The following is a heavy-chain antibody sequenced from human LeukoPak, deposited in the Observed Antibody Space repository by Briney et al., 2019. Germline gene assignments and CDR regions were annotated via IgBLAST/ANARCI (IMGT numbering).Heavy chain of an antibody. D-gene: IGHD6-13*01. Sequence: GGSLRLSCAASGFTFDDYGMSWVRQAPGKGLEWVSGIHWDGGSTYYADSVKGRFTISRDNSKNTLYLQMNSLRAEDTAVYYCARAPGAAAGTVYFDYWGQGTLVTVSS. CDR3: ARAPGAAAGTVYFDY. CDR2: IHWDGGST. CDR1: GFTFDDYG. J-gene: IGHJ4*02. V-gene: IGHV3-20*04.